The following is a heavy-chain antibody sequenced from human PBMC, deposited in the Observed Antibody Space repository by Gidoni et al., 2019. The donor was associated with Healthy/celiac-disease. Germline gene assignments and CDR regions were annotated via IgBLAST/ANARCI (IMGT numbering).Heavy chain of an antibody. D-gene: IGHD3-3*01. V-gene: IGHV1-2*02. CDR3: ARVGWSGPYYYYYGMDV. CDR1: GYTFTGYY. J-gene: IGHJ6*02. CDR2: INPNSGGT. Sequence: QVQLVQSGAEVKKPGASVKVSCKASGYTFTGYYMHWVRQAPGQGLEWMGWINPNSGGTNYAQKFQGRVTMTRDTSISTAYMELSRLRSDDTAVYYCARVGWSGPYYYYYGMDVWGQGTTVTVSS.